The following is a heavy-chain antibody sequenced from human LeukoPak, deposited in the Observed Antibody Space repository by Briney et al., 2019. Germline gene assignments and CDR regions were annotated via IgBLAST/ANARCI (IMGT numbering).Heavy chain of an antibody. J-gene: IGHJ4*02. CDR1: GFTFSSYW. V-gene: IGHV3-7*03. D-gene: IGHD3-22*01. CDR2: IKQDGSEK. CDR3: AKDMRRYYDSSGYPDY. Sequence: GGSLRLSCAASGFTFSSYWMSWVRQAPGKGLEWVANIKQDGSEKYYVDSVKGRFTISRDNAKNSLYLQMNSLRAEDTALYYCAKDMRRYYDSSGYPDYWGQGTLVTVSS.